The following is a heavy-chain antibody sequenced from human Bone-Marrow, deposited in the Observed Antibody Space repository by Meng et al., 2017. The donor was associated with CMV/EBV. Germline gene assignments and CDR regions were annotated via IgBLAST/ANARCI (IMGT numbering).Heavy chain of an antibody. D-gene: IGHD3-3*01. CDR3: ARHGFQAYYDFWSGYYGYFDY. J-gene: IGHJ4*02. CDR2: ISSSSSYI. CDR1: GFTFSSYS. Sequence: GESLKISCAASGFTFSSYSMNWVRQAPGKGLEWVSSISSSSSYIYYADSVKGRFTISRDNAKNSLYLQMNSLRAEDTAVYYCARHGFQAYYDFWSGYYGYFDYWGQGTLVTVSS. V-gene: IGHV3-21*01.